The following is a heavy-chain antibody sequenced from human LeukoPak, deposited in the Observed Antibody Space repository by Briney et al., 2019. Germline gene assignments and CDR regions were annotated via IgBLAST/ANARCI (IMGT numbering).Heavy chain of an antibody. CDR3: ARGSRYHDWLSPLDS. J-gene: IGHJ4*02. CDR1: GYTFTSYG. D-gene: IGHD3-9*01. V-gene: IGHV1-2*02. Sequence: ASVKVPCKASGYTFTSYGISWVRQAPGQGLEWMGWLNPQTGDTHFAQKFQGRVTFTRDTSISTAYMAMSRLRSDDTAVFYCARGSRYHDWLSPLDSWGQGTLVTVSS. CDR2: LNPQTGDT.